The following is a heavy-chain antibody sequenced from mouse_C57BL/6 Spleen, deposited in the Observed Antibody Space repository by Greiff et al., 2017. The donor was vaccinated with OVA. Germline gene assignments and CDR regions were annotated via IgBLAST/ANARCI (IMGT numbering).Heavy chain of an antibody. D-gene: IGHD3-1*01. J-gene: IGHJ2*01. CDR1: GYTFTSYW. Sequence: VQLQQSGAELAKPGASVKLSCKASGYTFTSYWMHWVNQRPGQGLEWIGYINPSSGYTKYNQKFKDKANLTADKSSSTAYWQLSSLTYEDSAVYYCARSPSITQLPFDYGGQGTTLTVSS. V-gene: IGHV1-7*01. CDR3: ARSPSITQLPFDY. CDR2: INPSSGYT.